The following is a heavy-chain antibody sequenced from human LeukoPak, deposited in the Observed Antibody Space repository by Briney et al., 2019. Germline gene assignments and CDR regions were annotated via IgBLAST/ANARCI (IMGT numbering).Heavy chain of an antibody. CDR3: ARSGWADAFDI. J-gene: IGHJ3*02. Sequence: GGSLRLSCAASGFTFDDYAMHWVRQAPGKGLEWVSGISWNSGSIGYADSVKGRFTISRDNAKNSLYLQMNSLRAEDMALYYCARSGWADAFDIWGQGTMVTVSS. D-gene: IGHD6-19*01. V-gene: IGHV3-9*03. CDR1: GFTFDDYA. CDR2: ISWNSGSI.